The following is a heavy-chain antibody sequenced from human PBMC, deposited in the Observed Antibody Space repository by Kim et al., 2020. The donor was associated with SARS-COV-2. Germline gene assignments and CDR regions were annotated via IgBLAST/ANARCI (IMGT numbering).Heavy chain of an antibody. J-gene: IGHJ4*02. D-gene: IGHD3-22*01. CDR1: GYTLTELS. Sequence: ASVKVSCKVSGYTLTELSMHWVRQAPGKGLEWMGGFDPEDGETIYAKKFQGRVTMTEDTSTDTAYMELSSLRSEDTAVYYCAIRFYYYDEFWENWGQGTLVTVSS. V-gene: IGHV1-24*01. CDR2: FDPEDGET. CDR3: AIRFYYYDEFWEN.